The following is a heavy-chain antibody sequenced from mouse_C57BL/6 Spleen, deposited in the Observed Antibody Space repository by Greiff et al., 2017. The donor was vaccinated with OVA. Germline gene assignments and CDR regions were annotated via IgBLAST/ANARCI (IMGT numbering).Heavy chain of an antibody. CDR1: GYTFTSYW. Sequence: QVQLQQPGAELVMPGASVKLSCKASGYTFTSYWMHWVKQRPGQGLEWIGEIDPSDSYTNYNQKFKGKSTLTVDKSSSTAYMQLSSLTSEDSAVYYCARERDSCYFDYWGQGTTLTVSS. CDR3: ARERDSCYFDY. J-gene: IGHJ2*01. CDR2: IDPSDSYT. V-gene: IGHV1-69*01. D-gene: IGHD1-2*01.